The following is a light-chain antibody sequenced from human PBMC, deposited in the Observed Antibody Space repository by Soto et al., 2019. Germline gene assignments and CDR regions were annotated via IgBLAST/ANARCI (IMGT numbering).Light chain of an antibody. CDR3: LQTYNLPRT. CDR2: GAS. V-gene: IGKV1-12*01. J-gene: IGKJ1*01. CDR1: QGVGVW. Sequence: DIQMTQSPSSVSSSVGDTVTITCRASQGVGVWLGWYQQKPGKAPHLLIYGASGLQVGVPSRFSGSVSGADFTLTISNMQREDFATYYCLQTYNLPRTFGQGTKVDIK.